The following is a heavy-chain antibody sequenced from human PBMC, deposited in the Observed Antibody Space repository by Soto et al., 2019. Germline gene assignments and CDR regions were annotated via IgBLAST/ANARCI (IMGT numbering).Heavy chain of an antibody. Sequence: QVQLVQSGAEVKKPGASVKVSCKASGYTFTSYDINWVRQATGQGLEWMGWMNPNSGNTGYAQKFQGRVTMTRNTSISTAYMELSSLRSEDTAVYYCARVVMTTVTTLDAFDIWGQGTMVTVSS. CDR2: MNPNSGNT. D-gene: IGHD4-17*01. J-gene: IGHJ3*02. CDR3: ARVVMTTVTTLDAFDI. V-gene: IGHV1-8*01. CDR1: GYTFTSYD.